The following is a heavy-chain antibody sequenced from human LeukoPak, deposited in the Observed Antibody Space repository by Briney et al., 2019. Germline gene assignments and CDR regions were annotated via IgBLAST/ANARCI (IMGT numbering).Heavy chain of an antibody. Sequence: SVKVSCKASGGTFSSYAISWVRQAPGQGLEGMGRIIPIFGTANYAQKFQGRVTITTDESTSTAYMELSSLRSEDTAVYYCARDPCGGDCYWEYYFDYWGQGTLVTVSS. CDR2: IIPIFGTA. J-gene: IGHJ4*02. CDR3: ARDPCGGDCYWEYYFDY. V-gene: IGHV1-69*05. CDR1: GGTFSSYA. D-gene: IGHD2-21*02.